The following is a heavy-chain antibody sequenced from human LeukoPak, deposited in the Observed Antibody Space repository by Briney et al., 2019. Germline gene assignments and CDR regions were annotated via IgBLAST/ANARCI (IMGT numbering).Heavy chain of an antibody. CDR3: AREVGYSTSYYGRFDP. CDR2: INLNTGGT. Sequence: GASVKVSCKASGYTFTGYYIHWVRQAPGQGLEWMGRINLNTGGTNFAQKFQGRVTMTRDTSINTAYMELGSLTSDDTAVFYCAREVGYSTSYYGRFDPWGQGTLVTVSS. CDR1: GYTFTGYY. V-gene: IGHV1-2*06. D-gene: IGHD3-22*01. J-gene: IGHJ5*02.